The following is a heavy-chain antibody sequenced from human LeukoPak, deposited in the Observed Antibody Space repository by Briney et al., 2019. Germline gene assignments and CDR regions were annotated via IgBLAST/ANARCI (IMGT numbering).Heavy chain of an antibody. Sequence: GGSLRLSCTASGFTFNIYSINWVRQAPGKGLEWVSSFSSKRNSTHYADSVKGRFTISRDNAKNSVFLQMNGLRVEDTAVYHCSRGSNGDFWGQGTLVTVSS. CDR1: GFTFNIYS. CDR3: SRGSNGDF. D-gene: IGHD4-11*01. J-gene: IGHJ4*02. V-gene: IGHV3-21*01. CDR2: FSSKRNST.